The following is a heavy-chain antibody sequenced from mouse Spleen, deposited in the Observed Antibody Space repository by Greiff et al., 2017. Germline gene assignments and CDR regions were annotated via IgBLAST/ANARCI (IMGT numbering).Heavy chain of an antibody. J-gene: IGHJ2*01. V-gene: IGHV1-39*01. CDR2: INPNYGTT. CDR3: ARGGRTDYFDY. CDR1: GYSLTDYN. D-gene: IGHD1-1*01. Sequence: EVHLVESGPELVKPGASVKISCKASGYSLTDYNMNWVKQSNGKSLEWIGVINPNYGTTSYNQKFKGKATLTVDQSSSTAYMQLNSLTSEDSAVYYCARGGRTDYFDYWGQGTTLTVSS.